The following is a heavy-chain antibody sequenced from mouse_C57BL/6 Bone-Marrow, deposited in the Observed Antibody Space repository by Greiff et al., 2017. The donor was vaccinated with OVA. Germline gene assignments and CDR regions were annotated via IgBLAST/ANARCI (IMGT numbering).Heavy chain of an antibody. CDR3: ARSDGYYAFFDY. CDR2: INYDGSST. V-gene: IGHV5-16*01. D-gene: IGHD2-3*01. Sequence: EVNLVESEGGLVQPGSSMKLSCTASGFTFSDYYMAWVRQVPEKGLEWVANINYDGSSTYYLDSLKSRFLISRDNAKNILYLQMSSLKSEDTATYYCARSDGYYAFFDYWGQGTTLTVSS. J-gene: IGHJ2*01. CDR1: GFTFSDYY.